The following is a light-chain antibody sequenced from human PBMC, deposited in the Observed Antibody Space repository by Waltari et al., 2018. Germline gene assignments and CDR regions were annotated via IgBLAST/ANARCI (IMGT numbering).Light chain of an antibody. CDR1: KLGAKY. J-gene: IGLJ2*01. CDR3: QAWDNTFARV. V-gene: IGLV3-1*01. CDR2: QHT. Sequence: SYELTQPTSVSVAPGQTANITCSGDKLGAKYTCWYQQIPGQSPVLVIHQHTKRPSGNPERFSGSKSGNTATLTISGTQAVDEADYYCQAWDNTFARVFGGGTKLTVL.